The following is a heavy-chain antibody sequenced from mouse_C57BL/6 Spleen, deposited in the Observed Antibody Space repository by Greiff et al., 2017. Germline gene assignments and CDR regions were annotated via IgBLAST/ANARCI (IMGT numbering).Heavy chain of an antibody. CDR2: ISSGSSTI. CDR1: GFTFSDYG. D-gene: IGHD2-4*01. CDR3: ARQDDYDEDWYFDV. Sequence: EVKVVESGGGLVKPGGSLKLSCAASGFTFSDYGLHWVRQAPEKGLEWVAYISSGSSTIYYAATVKGRFTISRDNAKNTLFLQMTSLRSEETAMYYCARQDDYDEDWYFDVWGTGTTVTVSS. V-gene: IGHV5-17*01. J-gene: IGHJ1*03.